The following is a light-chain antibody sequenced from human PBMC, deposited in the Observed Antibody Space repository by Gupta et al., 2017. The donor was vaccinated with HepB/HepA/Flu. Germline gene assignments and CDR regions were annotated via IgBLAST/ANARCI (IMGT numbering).Light chain of an antibody. Sequence: QSALTQPASVSGSPGQSITISCTGTSSDVGGYNYVSWYQQHPGKAPKLMIYDVSNRPSGVSNRFSGSKSDNTASLTISGLQAEDEADYYCSSYTRSSTVAFGGGAKLTVL. CDR3: SSYTRSSTVA. CDR1: SSDVGGYNY. V-gene: IGLV2-14*03. CDR2: DVS. J-gene: IGLJ2*01.